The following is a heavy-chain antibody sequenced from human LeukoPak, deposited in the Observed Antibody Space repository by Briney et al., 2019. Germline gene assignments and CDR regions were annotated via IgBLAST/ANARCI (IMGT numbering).Heavy chain of an antibody. D-gene: IGHD1-26*01. CDR1: GFTFSSYG. CDR3: ARDVTLREEEANWFDP. Sequence: GRSLRLSCAASGFTFSSYGMHWVRQAPGKGLEWVAVISHDETYKNSADSVMGRFTISRDNSKNTVYLQMNSLKAEDTAAYYCARDVTLREEEANWFDPWGQGTLVTVSS. V-gene: IGHV3-33*08. J-gene: IGHJ5*02. CDR2: ISHDETYK.